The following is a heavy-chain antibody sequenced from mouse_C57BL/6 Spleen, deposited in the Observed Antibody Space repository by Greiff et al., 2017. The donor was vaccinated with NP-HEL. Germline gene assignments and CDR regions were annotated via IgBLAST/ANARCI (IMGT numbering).Heavy chain of an antibody. CDR1: GFTFSDYY. J-gene: IGHJ4*01. Sequence: EVKLVESEGGLVQPGRSLKLSCTASGFTFSDYYMAWVRQVPEKGLEWVANINYDGSSTYYLDSLKSRFIITRDNAKNILYLQMSSLKSEDTATYYCARDQSSQYYYAMDYWGQGTSVTGSS. V-gene: IGHV5-16*01. CDR3: ARDQSSQYYYAMDY. D-gene: IGHD1-1*01. CDR2: INYDGSST.